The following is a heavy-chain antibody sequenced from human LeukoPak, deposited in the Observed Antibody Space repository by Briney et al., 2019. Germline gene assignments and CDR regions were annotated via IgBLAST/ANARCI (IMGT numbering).Heavy chain of an antibody. CDR3: AREVTARSDLDTAMVLYNWFDP. CDR1: EFTFW. V-gene: IGHV3-74*01. D-gene: IGHD5-18*01. Sequence: PGGSLRLSCAASEFTFWMHWVRQAPGKGLVWVSQINGDGSSTSYADSVKGRFTISRDNAKNTLYLQMNSLRAEDTAVYYCAREVTARSDLDTAMVLYNWFDPWGQGTLVTVSS. J-gene: IGHJ5*02. CDR2: INGDGSST.